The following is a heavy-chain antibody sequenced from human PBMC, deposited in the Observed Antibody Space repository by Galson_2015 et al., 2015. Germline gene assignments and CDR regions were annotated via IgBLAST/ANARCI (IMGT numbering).Heavy chain of an antibody. D-gene: IGHD4-23*01. CDR1: GGTFSNYA. J-gene: IGHJ4*02. CDR3: AIGWGEDGVTMVVTPYYY. V-gene: IGHV1-69*13. Sequence: SVKVSCKASGGTFSNYAINWVRQAPGQGLEWMGGIIPIFGTANHAQKFQGRVTITADESTSTAYMELSSLRSEDTAVYYCAIGWGEDGVTMVVTPYYYWGQGTLVTVSS. CDR2: IIPIFGTA.